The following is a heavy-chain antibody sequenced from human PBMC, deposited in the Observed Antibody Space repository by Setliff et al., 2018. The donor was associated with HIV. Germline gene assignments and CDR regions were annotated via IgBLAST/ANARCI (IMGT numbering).Heavy chain of an antibody. CDR1: GGSISSGSYY. D-gene: IGHD1-1*01. CDR2: LYFRGTT. Sequence: PSETLSLTCTVSGGSISSGSYYWSWIRQHPGKGLEYIGCLYFRGTTHYNPSLKSRVDISVDASNNQFSLHLSSVTAADTAVYFCARGGIQLPDFWGQERLVTVSS. J-gene: IGHJ4*02. V-gene: IGHV4-31*03. CDR3: ARGGIQLPDF.